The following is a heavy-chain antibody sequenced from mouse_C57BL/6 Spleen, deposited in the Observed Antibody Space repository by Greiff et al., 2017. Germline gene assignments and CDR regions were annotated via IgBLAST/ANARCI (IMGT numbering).Heavy chain of an antibody. CDR2: INPSNGDT. V-gene: IGHV1-53*01. CDR3: ASLDPQDY. J-gene: IGHJ2*01. CDR1: GYNFTSYW. Sequence: QVQLQQPGTELVKPWASVKLSCKASGYNFTSYWMHWVKQRPGQGREWIGNINPSNGDTNYNEKFKSKATLTVDKSSSTAYMQLSSLTSEDSAVYYCASLDPQDYWGQGTTLTVSS.